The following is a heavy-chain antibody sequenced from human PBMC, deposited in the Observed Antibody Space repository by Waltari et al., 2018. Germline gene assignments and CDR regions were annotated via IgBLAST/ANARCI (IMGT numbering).Heavy chain of an antibody. CDR1: GFTFSSYA. V-gene: IGHV3-23*01. D-gene: IGHD3-10*01. Sequence: EVQLLESGGGLVQPGGSLRLSCAASGFTFSSYAMSWVRQAPGKGLEWVSAISGGVGSTYYSDAVKRRFTISRDNSKNTLYLQMNSLRAEDTSVYYCAKDPSLWFGELFPHWGQGTLVTVSS. J-gene: IGHJ4*02. CDR3: AKDPSLWFGELFPH. CDR2: ISGGVGST.